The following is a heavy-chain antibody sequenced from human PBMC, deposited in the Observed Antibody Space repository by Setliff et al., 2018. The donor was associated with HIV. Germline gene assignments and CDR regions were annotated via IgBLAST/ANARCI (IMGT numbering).Heavy chain of an antibody. Sequence: PSETLSLTCTVSGGSISSGGYYWTWIRQHPGKGLEWIGYIYYTGSTYYNPSLKSRVTISVDTSKNQFSLRLSSVTAADTAVYYCARLPRQLLKGAAAYFDYWGQGTLVTVSS. V-gene: IGHV4-31*03. CDR3: ARLPRQLLKGAAAYFDY. D-gene: IGHD5-18*01. J-gene: IGHJ4*02. CDR1: GGSISSGGYY. CDR2: IYYTGST.